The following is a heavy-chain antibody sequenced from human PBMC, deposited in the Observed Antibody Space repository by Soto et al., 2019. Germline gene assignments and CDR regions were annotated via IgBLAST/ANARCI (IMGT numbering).Heavy chain of an antibody. Sequence: QVQLVQSGAEVKKPGSSVKVSCKASGGTFSSYAISWVRQAPGQGLEWMGGIIPIFGTANYAQKFQGRVTITADKYTSTAYMELSSLRSEDTAVYYCAREGRYYDFWSGYYTQGYGMDVWGQGTTGTVSS. D-gene: IGHD3-3*01. CDR1: GGTFSSYA. CDR3: AREGRYYDFWSGYYTQGYGMDV. V-gene: IGHV1-69*06. CDR2: IIPIFGTA. J-gene: IGHJ6*02.